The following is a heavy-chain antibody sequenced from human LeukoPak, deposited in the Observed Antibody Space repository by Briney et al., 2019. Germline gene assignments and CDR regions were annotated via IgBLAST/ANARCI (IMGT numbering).Heavy chain of an antibody. V-gene: IGHV1-2*02. J-gene: IGHJ3*02. D-gene: IGHD6-13*01. Sequence: GASVKVSCKASGYTFTGYYMHWVRQAPGQGLEWMGWINPNSGGTNYAQKFQGRVTMTRDMSTSTVYMELSSLRSEDTAVYYCARRSQQLPIGYAFDIWGQGTMVTVSS. CDR2: INPNSGGT. CDR3: ARRSQQLPIGYAFDI. CDR1: GYTFTGYY.